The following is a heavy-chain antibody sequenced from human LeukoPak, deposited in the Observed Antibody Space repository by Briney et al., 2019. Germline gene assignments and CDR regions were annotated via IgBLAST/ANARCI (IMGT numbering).Heavy chain of an antibody. D-gene: IGHD5-18*01. CDR1: GFTVSNNY. J-gene: IGHJ6*03. CDR3: ARELRIVDTTMLNYYYYCYMDV. V-gene: IGHV3-53*01. CDR2: IYSGATT. Sequence: PGGSLRLSCAASGFTVSNNYMNWVRQAPGKGLEWVSGIYSGATTYYADSVKGRFTISRDNSKNTLSLQMNSLRAEDTAVYYCARELRIVDTTMLNYYYYCYMDVWGKGTTVTVSS.